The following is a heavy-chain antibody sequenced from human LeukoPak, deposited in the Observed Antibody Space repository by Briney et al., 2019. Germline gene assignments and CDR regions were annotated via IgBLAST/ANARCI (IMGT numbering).Heavy chain of an antibody. CDR2: ISYDGSNK. Sequence: GRSLRLSCAASGFTFSSYAMHWVRQAPGKGLEWVAVISYDGSNKYYADSVKGRFTISRDASKNALFLQMNSLRADDTAMYYCARGQGAWGQGTLVTVSS. CDR3: ARGQGA. V-gene: IGHV3-30*14. J-gene: IGHJ5*02. CDR1: GFTFSSYA.